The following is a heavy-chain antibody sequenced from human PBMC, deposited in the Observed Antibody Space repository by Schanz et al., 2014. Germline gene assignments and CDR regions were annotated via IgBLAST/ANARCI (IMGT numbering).Heavy chain of an antibody. CDR2: IIPILGIA. CDR1: GGTFNSYT. CDR3: ARGRGFYDY. V-gene: IGHV1-69*09. J-gene: IGHJ4*02. D-gene: IGHD3-10*01. Sequence: VQLVQSGAEVKRPGASVRVSCKASGGTFNSYTINWVRQAPGQGLEWMGRIIPILGIANYAQKFQGRVTITADRSTSTAYMELSSLRSEDTAVYYCARGRGFYDYWGQGTLVTVSS.